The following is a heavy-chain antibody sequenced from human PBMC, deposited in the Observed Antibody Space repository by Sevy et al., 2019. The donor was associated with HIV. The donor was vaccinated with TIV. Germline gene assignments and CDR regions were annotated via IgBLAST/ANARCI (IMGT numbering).Heavy chain of an antibody. J-gene: IGHJ5*02. Sequence: GGSLRLSCAASGFTFSSYAMYWVRQAPGKGLEWVAVISYDGSNKYFGDSVKGRFTLSRDNSKNTVYLQMNRLRPEDTAVYYCARDAAEGPYGDTWSTNWFDPWGQGTLVTVSS. CDR1: GFTFSSYA. D-gene: IGHD2-21*02. V-gene: IGHV3-30*04. CDR2: ISYDGSNK. CDR3: ARDAAEGPYGDTWSTNWFDP.